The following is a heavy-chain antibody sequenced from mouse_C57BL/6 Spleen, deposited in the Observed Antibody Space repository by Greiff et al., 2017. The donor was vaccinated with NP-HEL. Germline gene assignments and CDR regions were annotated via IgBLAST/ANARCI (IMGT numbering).Heavy chain of an antibody. CDR2: IDPSDSYT. CDR3: ARDYSNYYFDY. CDR1: GYTFTSYW. Sequence: QVQLQQSGAELVRPGTSVKLSCKASGYTFTSYWMHWVKQRPGQGLEWIGVIDPSDSYTNYNQKFKGKATLTVDTSSSTAYMQLSSLTSEDSAVYYCARDYSNYYFDYWGQGTTLTVSS. J-gene: IGHJ2*01. V-gene: IGHV1-59*01. D-gene: IGHD2-5*01.